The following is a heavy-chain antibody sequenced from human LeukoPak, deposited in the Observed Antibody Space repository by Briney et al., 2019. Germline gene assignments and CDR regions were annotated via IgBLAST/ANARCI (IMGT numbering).Heavy chain of an antibody. Sequence: SETLSLTCTVSGGPTSSHYWSWIRQPPGKGLEWIGYIYYSGSTNYNPSLKSRVTISVDTSKNQFSLKLSSVTAADTAVYYCARLRIAAWYYFDYWGQGTLVTVSS. J-gene: IGHJ4*02. V-gene: IGHV4-59*11. CDR3: ARLRIAAWYYFDY. CDR2: IYYSGST. CDR1: GGPTSSHY. D-gene: IGHD6-6*01.